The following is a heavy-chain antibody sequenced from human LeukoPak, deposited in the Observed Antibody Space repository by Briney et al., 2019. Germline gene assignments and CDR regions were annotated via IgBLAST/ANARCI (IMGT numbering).Heavy chain of an antibody. CDR1: GFTFSSYS. CDR2: FSSSSSYI. Sequence: PGGSLRLSCAASGFTFSSYSMNWVRQAPGKGLEWVSSFSSSSSYIYYADSVKGRFTISRDNAKNSLYLQMNSLRAEDTAVYYCASTYDSSGYSYYFDYWGQGTLVTVSS. CDR3: ASTYDSSGYSYYFDY. V-gene: IGHV3-21*01. D-gene: IGHD3-22*01. J-gene: IGHJ4*02.